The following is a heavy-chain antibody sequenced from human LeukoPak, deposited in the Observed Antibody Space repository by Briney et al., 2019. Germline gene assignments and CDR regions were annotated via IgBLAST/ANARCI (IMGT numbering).Heavy chain of an antibody. CDR2: ISAYNGNT. J-gene: IGHJ4*02. V-gene: IGHV1-18*01. CDR1: GYTFTSYG. D-gene: IGHD1/OR15-1a*01. Sequence: ASVKVSCKASGYTFTSYGISWVRQAPGQGLEWMGWISAYNGNTNYAQKLQGRVTMTTDTSTSTAYMELSRLRSDDTAVYYCARAVSAHRNTMYYFDNWGQGILVTVSS. CDR3: ARAVSAHRNTMYYFDN.